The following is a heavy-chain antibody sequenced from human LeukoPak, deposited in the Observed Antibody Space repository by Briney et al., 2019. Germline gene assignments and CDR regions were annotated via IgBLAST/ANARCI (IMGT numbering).Heavy chain of an antibody. V-gene: IGHV3-23*01. Sequence: GGSLRPSCAASGFTFSSYAMSWVRQAPGKGLEWVSSISGSGGSTYYADSVKGRFTISRDNSKNTLYLQMNSLRAEDTAVYYCAKDGRDCSSTSCYGIYYYGMDVWGQGTTVTVPS. J-gene: IGHJ6*02. CDR3: AKDGRDCSSTSCYGIYYYGMDV. D-gene: IGHD2-2*01. CDR2: ISGSGGST. CDR1: GFTFSSYA.